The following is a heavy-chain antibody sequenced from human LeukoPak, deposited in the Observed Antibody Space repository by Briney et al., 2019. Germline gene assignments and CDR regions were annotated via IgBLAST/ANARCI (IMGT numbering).Heavy chain of an antibody. V-gene: IGHV1-2*02. Sequence: ASVKVSCKASGYTFTGYYMHWVRQAPGQGLEWMGWINPNSGGTNYAQKFQGRVTMTRDTSISTAYMELSRLRSDDTAVYYCAREAPSGSYHSGAFDIWGQGTMVTVSS. J-gene: IGHJ3*02. CDR3: AREAPSGSYHSGAFDI. CDR1: GYTFTGYY. CDR2: INPNSGGT. D-gene: IGHD1-26*01.